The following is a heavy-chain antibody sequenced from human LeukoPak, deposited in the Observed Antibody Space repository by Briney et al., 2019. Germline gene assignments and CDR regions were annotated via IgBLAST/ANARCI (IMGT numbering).Heavy chain of an antibody. CDR2: IYYSGST. V-gene: IGHV4-39*01. CDR3: ARHSPLKYGDMGIYFDY. J-gene: IGHJ4*02. Sequence: SETLSLTWTVSGGSISSSSYNWGWIRQPPGKGLEWTGSIYYSGSTYYTPSLKSRVTISVDTSKNQLSLKLSSVTAADTAVYYCARHSPLKYGDMGIYFDYWGQGTLVTVSS. D-gene: IGHD4-17*01. CDR1: GGSISSSSYN.